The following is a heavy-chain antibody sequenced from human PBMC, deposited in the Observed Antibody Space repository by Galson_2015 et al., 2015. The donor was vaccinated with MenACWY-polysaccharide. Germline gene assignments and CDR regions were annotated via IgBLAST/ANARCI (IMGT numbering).Heavy chain of an antibody. J-gene: IGHJ6*04. CDR3: AFRPRKTIFDS. CDR2: MSYSGST. CDR1: GGSISSGSSY. D-gene: IGHD3-3*01. V-gene: IGHV4-39*07. Sequence: SETLSLTCTVSGGSISSGSSYWGWIRQPPGKGLEWIGSMSYSGSTNYTPSLKSRVTISVDTSKNQFSLKVNSVTAADTAVYYCAFRPRKTIFDSWGKGTTVTVSS.